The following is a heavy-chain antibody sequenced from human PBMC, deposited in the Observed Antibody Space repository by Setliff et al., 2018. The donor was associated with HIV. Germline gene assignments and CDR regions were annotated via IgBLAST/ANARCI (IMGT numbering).Heavy chain of an antibody. Sequence: SETLSLTCAVYGGSFSGYSWTWIRQSPGKGLEWIGDMNHSEHYYNPTLKSRVTISMVTSKNQFSLELISVTAADTALYYCARTITTFGVIGRGGRMDVWGKGTTVTVSS. V-gene: IGHV4-34*01. CDR1: GGSFSGYS. CDR2: MNHSEH. CDR3: ARTITTFGVIGRGGRMDV. J-gene: IGHJ6*04. D-gene: IGHD3-3*01.